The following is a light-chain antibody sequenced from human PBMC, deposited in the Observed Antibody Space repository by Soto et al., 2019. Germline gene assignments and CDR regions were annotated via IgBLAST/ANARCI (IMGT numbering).Light chain of an antibody. CDR1: QIISGY. Sequence: DIQMTQSPSSLSASVGDRVTITCRASQIISGYLNWYQQKSGKAPKLLISSASNLQSGVPSRFSGSGSGTDFTLTISRLQPEDFATYYCQQSYSTPRTFGQGNKVDIK. J-gene: IGKJ1*01. CDR3: QQSYSTPRT. CDR2: SAS. V-gene: IGKV1-39*01.